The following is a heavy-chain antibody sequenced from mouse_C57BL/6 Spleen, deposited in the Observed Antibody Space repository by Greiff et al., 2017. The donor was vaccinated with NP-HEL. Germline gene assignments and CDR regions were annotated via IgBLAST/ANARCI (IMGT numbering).Heavy chain of an antibody. CDR2: INPNNGGT. Sequence: VHVKQSGPELVKPGASVKISCKASGYTFTDYYMNWVKQSHGKSLEWIGDINPNNGGTSYNQKFKGKATLTVDKSSSTAYMELRSLTSEDSAVYYCASQLVVDYWGQGTTLTVSS. CDR1: GYTFTDYY. V-gene: IGHV1-26*01. J-gene: IGHJ2*01. D-gene: IGHD4-1*02. CDR3: ASQLVVDY.